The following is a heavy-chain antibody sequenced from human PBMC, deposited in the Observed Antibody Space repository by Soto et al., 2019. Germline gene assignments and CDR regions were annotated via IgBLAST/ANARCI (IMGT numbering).Heavy chain of an antibody. CDR1: GFTFSSYW. Sequence: PGGSLRLSCAASGFTFSSYWMSWVRQAPGKGLEWVANIKQDGSEKYYVDSVKGRFTISRDNAKNSLYLQMNSLRAVDTAVYYCTRGSLEWLSRYYYMDVWGKGTTVTV. V-gene: IGHV3-7*01. CDR3: TRGSLEWLSRYYYMDV. J-gene: IGHJ6*03. D-gene: IGHD3-3*01. CDR2: IKQDGSEK.